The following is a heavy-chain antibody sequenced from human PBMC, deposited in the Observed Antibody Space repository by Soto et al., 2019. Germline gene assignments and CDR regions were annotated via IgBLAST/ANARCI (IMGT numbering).Heavy chain of an antibody. D-gene: IGHD2-2*01. CDR2: INPSGGST. V-gene: IGHV1-46*01. CDR1: GYTFTSYY. CDR3: ARVGCSSTSCYFNRYYYGMDV. J-gene: IGHJ6*02. Sequence: ASVKVSCKASGYTFTSYYMHWVRQAPGQGLEWMGIINPSGGSTSYAQKFQGRVTMTRDTSTSTVYMELSSLRSEDTAVYYCARVGCSSTSCYFNRYYYGMDVWGQGTTVTVSS.